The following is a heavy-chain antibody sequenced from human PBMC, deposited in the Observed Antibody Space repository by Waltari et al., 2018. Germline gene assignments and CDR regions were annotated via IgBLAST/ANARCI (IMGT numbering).Heavy chain of an antibody. CDR2: IYYSGST. CDR3: ARGGYSYGYNWFDP. CDR1: GGSISSSSYY. Sequence: QLQLQESGPGLVKPSETLSLTCTVSGGSISSSSYYWGWIRQPPGKGLEWIGSIYYSGSTYYNPSLKSRVTISVDTSKNQFSLKLSSVTAADTAVYYCARGGYSYGYNWFDPWGQGTLVTVSS. J-gene: IGHJ5*02. V-gene: IGHV4-39*01. D-gene: IGHD5-18*01.